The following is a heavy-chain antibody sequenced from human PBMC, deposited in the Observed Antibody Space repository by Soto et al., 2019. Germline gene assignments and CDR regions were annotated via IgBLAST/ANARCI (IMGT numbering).Heavy chain of an antibody. CDR1: GFTFSSYA. CDR2: ISGSGGST. J-gene: IGHJ4*02. Sequence: GGSLRLSCAASGFTFSSYAMSWVRQAPGKGLEWVSAISGSGGSTYYANSVKGRFTISRDNSKNTLYLQMNSLRAEDTAVYYCANIALAYCGGDCPPPVDYWGQGTLVTVSS. D-gene: IGHD2-21*02. V-gene: IGHV3-23*01. CDR3: ANIALAYCGGDCPPPVDY.